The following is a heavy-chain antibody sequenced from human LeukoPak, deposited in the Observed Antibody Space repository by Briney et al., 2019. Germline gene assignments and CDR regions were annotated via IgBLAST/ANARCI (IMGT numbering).Heavy chain of an antibody. V-gene: IGHV4-38-2*02. CDR3: ARDWGVSARPGYMDV. CDR1: GYSISSDYY. D-gene: IGHD6-6*01. CDR2: VYHSGTT. J-gene: IGHJ6*03. Sequence: SETLSLTCTVSGYSISSDYYWGWIRQTPGKGLEWIGSVYHSGTTYHNPSLKSRVTMSVDTSKNQFSLRLSSVTAADTAVYYCARDWGVSARPGYMDVWGKGTTVTVSS.